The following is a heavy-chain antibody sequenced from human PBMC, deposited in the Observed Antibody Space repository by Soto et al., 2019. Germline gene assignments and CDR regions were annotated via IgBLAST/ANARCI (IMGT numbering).Heavy chain of an antibody. J-gene: IGHJ4*02. CDR3: EGVSLGGILSFFYFDF. V-gene: IGHV1-8*01. D-gene: IGHD3-16*01. CDR1: GYTFTGFD. Sequence: GASVKVSCKTSGYTFTGFDINWVRQAPGQGLEWMGWMNPDSGNTGYAHKFQGRVSMTRNISINTAYMKLSGLTSEDTAVNYCEGVSLGGILSFFYFDFWARGTGVTVSS. CDR2: MNPDSGNT.